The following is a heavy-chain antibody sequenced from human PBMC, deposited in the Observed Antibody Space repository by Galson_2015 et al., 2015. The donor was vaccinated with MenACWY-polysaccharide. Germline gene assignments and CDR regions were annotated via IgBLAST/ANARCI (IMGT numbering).Heavy chain of an antibody. D-gene: IGHD6-19*01. V-gene: IGHV3-23*01. CDR2: ISGSGGST. CDR3: AKELSLGVSGTPGDY. CDR1: GFTFSSYA. J-gene: IGHJ4*02. Sequence: SLRLSCAASGFTFSSYAMSWVRQAPGKGLEWVPTISGSGGSTYYADSVKGRFTISRDNSKNTLYLQMNSLRAEATAVYYCAKELSLGVSGTPGDYWGQGTLVTVSS.